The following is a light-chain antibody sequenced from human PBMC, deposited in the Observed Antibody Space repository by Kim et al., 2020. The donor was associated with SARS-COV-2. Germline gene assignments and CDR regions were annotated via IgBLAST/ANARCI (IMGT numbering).Light chain of an antibody. J-gene: IGLJ2*01. CDR1: SSDVGGYNY. Sequence: QSALTQPASVSGSPGQSITISCTGTSSDVGGYNYVSWYQQHPGKAPELMIYDVSKRPSGVSNRFSGSKSGNTASLTISGLQAEDEADYYYSSYTSSSTYVVFGGGTQLTVL. V-gene: IGLV2-14*01. CDR3: SSYTSSSTYVV. CDR2: DVS.